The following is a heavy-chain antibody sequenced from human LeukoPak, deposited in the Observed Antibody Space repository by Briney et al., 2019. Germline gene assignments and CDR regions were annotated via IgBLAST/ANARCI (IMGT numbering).Heavy chain of an antibody. J-gene: IGHJ3*02. D-gene: IGHD3-3*01. Sequence: PSETLSLTCTVSGGSISSGSYYWSWIRQPAGKGLEWIGRIYTSGSTNYNPSLKSRVTISVDTSKNQFSLKLSSVTAADTAVYYCARDLSQVGVVTLGASDIWGQGTMVTVSS. CDR3: ARDLSQVGVVTLGASDI. CDR2: IYTSGST. CDR1: GGSISSGSYY. V-gene: IGHV4-61*02.